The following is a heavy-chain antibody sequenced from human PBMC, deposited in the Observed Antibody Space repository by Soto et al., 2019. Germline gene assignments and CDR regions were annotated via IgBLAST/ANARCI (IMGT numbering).Heavy chain of an antibody. V-gene: IGHV3-74*01. CDR3: ASLLWGAVTTDF. Sequence: EVQLVESGGGLVQPGGSLRLSCAASGLTFSSYWMHWVRQAPGKGLLWVARITSDGYNTAYADSVKGRFTISRDNARNTLYLQMRSLRAEDTAVYYCASLLWGAVTTDFWGQGTLVTVSS. J-gene: IGHJ4*02. CDR1: GLTFSSYW. D-gene: IGHD2-21*01. CDR2: ITSDGYNT.